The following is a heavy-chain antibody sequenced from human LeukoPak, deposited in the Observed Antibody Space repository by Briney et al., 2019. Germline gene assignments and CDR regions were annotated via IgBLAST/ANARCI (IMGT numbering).Heavy chain of an antibody. V-gene: IGHV3-21*01. Sequence: GGSLRLSCAASGFTFSSYSMNWVRQAPGKGLEWVSSISSCSSYIYYADSVKGRFTISRDNAKNSLYLQMNSLRAEDTAVYYCARVIPSKSYYYYYGMDVWGQGTTVTVSS. J-gene: IGHJ6*02. CDR1: GFTFSSYS. CDR2: ISSCSSYI. CDR3: ARVIPSKSYYYYYGMDV. D-gene: IGHD3-16*02.